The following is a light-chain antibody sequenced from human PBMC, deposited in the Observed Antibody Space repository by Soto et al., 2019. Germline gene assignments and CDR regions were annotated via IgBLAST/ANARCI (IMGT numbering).Light chain of an antibody. CDR1: QSVSSY. V-gene: IGKV3-20*01. J-gene: IGKJ1*01. CDR3: QQCDTSPWT. Sequence: EIALTQSPDTLSLSPGKRATLSCRASQSVSSYLAWYQQKPGQAPRLLIYGASSRATGIPDRFSGSGSGTDFTLAISRLEPGDSAVYFCQQCDTSPWTFGQGTMVEIK. CDR2: GAS.